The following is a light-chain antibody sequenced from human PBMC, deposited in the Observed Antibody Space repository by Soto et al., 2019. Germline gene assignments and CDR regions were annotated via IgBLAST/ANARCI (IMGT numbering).Light chain of an antibody. CDR2: GAS. J-gene: IGKJ1*01. CDR1: QSVNSN. V-gene: IGKV3-15*01. CDR3: LQYDNWPPWT. Sequence: DIVMTQSPAILSVSPGEGATLSCRASQSVNSNLAWYQQKPGQAPRLLIYGASTRATGIPDRFSGSGHGTEFTLTISSLQSEDFAVYYCLQYDNWPPWTFGQGTKVEIK.